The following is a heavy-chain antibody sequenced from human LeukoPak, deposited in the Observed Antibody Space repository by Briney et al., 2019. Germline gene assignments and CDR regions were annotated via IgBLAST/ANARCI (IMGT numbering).Heavy chain of an antibody. D-gene: IGHD6-19*01. Sequence: ASVKVSCKASRYTFTGYYMHWVRQAPGQGLEWMGIINPSGGSTSYAQKFQGRVTMTRDMSTSTVYMELSSLRSEDTAVYYCARDWVAGRAVDYWGQGTLVTVSS. V-gene: IGHV1-46*01. J-gene: IGHJ4*02. CDR1: RYTFTGYY. CDR2: INPSGGST. CDR3: ARDWVAGRAVDY.